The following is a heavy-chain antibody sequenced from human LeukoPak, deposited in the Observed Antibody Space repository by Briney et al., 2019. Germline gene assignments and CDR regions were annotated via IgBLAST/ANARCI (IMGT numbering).Heavy chain of an antibody. Sequence: WASVKVSCKASGYTFTSFYMHSVRQAPGQGLEWMGIINPSGGRTTYAQKFQGRVTMTRDTSTSTVYMELSSLRSEDTAVYYCARGQGSSGWYPVHDYWGQGTLVTVSS. J-gene: IGHJ4*02. CDR2: INPSGGRT. D-gene: IGHD6-19*01. CDR3: ARGQGSSGWYPVHDY. CDR1: GYTFTSFY. V-gene: IGHV1-46*01.